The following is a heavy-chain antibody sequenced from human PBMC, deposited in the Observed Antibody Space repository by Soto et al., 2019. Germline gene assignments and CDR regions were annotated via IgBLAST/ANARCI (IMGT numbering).Heavy chain of an antibody. V-gene: IGHV3-15*01. J-gene: IGHJ4*02. D-gene: IGHD2-15*01. Sequence: GGSLRLSCAASGFTFSNAWMSWVRQAPGKGLEWVGRIKSKTDGGTTDYAAPVKGRFTISRDDSKNTLYLQMNSLKTEDTAVYYCTTGPPYCSGGSCYEKAGYDYWGQGTLVTVS. CDR2: IKSKTDGGTT. CDR3: TTGPPYCSGGSCYEKAGYDY. CDR1: GFTFSNAW.